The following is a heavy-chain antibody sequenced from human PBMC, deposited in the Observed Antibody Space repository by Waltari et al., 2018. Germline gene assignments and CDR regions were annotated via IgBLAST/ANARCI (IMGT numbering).Heavy chain of an antibody. CDR3: ARGIVIPLGFDP. D-gene: IGHD1-26*01. J-gene: IGHJ5*02. CDR1: GGTFSTYA. V-gene: IGHV1-69*06. CDR2: IIPVFGTP. Sequence: QLQLVQSGAEVEKPGSSVKVSCKASGGTFSTYAISWLRQAPGQGLEWMGTIIPVFGTPDYAQKFQDRVTITADNSTNTAYMELSSLRSDDTAVYFCARGIVIPLGFDPWGQGTLVIVSS.